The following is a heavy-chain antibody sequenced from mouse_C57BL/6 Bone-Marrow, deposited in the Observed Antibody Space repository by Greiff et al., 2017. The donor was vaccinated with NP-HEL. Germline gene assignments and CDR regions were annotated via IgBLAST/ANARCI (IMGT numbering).Heavy chain of an antibody. D-gene: IGHD2-2*01. CDR2: IDPANGNT. J-gene: IGHJ3*01. CDR1: GFNIKNTY. Sequence: EVKLVESVAELVRPGASVKLSCTASGFNIKNTYMHWVKQRPEQGLEWIGRIDPANGNTKYAPKFQGKATITADTSSNTAYLQLSSLTSEDTAIYYCSFYYGYDWFAYWGQGTLVTVSA. V-gene: IGHV14-3*01. CDR3: SFYYGYDWFAY.